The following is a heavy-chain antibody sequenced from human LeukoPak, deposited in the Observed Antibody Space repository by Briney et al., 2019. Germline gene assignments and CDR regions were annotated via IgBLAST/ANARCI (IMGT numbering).Heavy chain of an antibody. D-gene: IGHD3-22*01. V-gene: IGHV4-59*01. CDR2: IYYSGST. CDR1: GGSISSYY. CDR3: AAYSSGYYYVAY. J-gene: IGHJ4*02. Sequence: SETLSLTCTVSGGSISSYYWSWIRQPPARGRELSGYIYYSGSTNYNPSLQSRVTISVDTSKNQFPLKLSSVTAADTAVYYCAAYSSGYYYVAYWGQGTLVTVSS.